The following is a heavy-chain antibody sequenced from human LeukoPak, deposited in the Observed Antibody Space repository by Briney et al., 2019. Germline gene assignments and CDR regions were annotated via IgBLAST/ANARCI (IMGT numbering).Heavy chain of an antibody. Sequence: GGSLRLSCAASGFTVSSNYMSWVRQAPGKGLEWVAVISYDGSNKYYADSVKGRFTISRDNSKNTLYLQMNSLRAEDTAVYYCARGGCGGDCYWGYYFDYWGQGTLVTVSS. CDR2: ISYDGSNK. V-gene: IGHV3-30-3*01. D-gene: IGHD2-21*01. J-gene: IGHJ4*02. CDR3: ARGGCGGDCYWGYYFDY. CDR1: GFTVSSNY.